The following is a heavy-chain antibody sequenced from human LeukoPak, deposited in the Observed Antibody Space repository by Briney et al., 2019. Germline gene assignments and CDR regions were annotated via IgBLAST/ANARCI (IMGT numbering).Heavy chain of an antibody. Sequence: GGSLRLSCAASGFTFSSYAMHWVRQAPGKGLEWVAVISYDGSNKYYADPVKGRFTISRDNSKNTLYLQMSSLRAEDTSVYYCARQSTLRSGYCLDYWGQGTLVTVSS. CDR2: ISYDGSNK. CDR3: ARQSTLRSGYCLDY. J-gene: IGHJ4*02. CDR1: GFTFSSYA. V-gene: IGHV3-30*15. D-gene: IGHD3-22*01.